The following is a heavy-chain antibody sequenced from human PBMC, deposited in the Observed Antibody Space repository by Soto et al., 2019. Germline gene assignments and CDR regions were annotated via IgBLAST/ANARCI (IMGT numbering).Heavy chain of an antibody. CDR3: ARHRPTTFSADL. J-gene: IGHJ3*01. D-gene: IGHD5-12*01. V-gene: IGHV3-48*04. CDR2: INDISNAI. CDR1: GFTFTDHS. Sequence: EVQLVESGGGLVQPGGSLRLSCTASGFTFTDHSMNWVRHAPGKGLEWLSYINDISNAIHYADSVKGRFAMSTDNAKKSVFLQMNSLRVEDTGVYYCARHRPTTFSADLWGQGTVVTVSS.